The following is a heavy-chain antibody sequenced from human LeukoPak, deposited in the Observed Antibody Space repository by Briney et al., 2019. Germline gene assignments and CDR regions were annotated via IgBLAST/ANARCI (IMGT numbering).Heavy chain of an antibody. J-gene: IGHJ4*02. CDR1: GGSISRYY. CDR3: ARDYYDSGSSAL. Sequence: SQTPSLTCTVSGGSISRYYWSWIRQPPGKGLEWIGNIYYTGSTNYNPSLKSRVTISVDTSKNQFSLKVSSVTAADTAVYYCARDYYDSGSSALWGQGTLVTVSS. V-gene: IGHV4-59*01. CDR2: IYYTGST. D-gene: IGHD3-10*01.